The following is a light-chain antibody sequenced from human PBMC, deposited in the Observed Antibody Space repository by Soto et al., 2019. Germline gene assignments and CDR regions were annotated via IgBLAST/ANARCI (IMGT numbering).Light chain of an antibody. CDR2: GAS. V-gene: IGKV3D-15*02. CDR1: QSVSSN. Sequence: VLTQSPATLSVSPGERATLSCRASQSVSSNLAWYQQKPGQAPRLLIYGASTRATGIPARFSGSGSGTEFTLTISSLQSEDFAVYYCQQFGTSPLYTFGQGTKLEIK. CDR3: QQFGTSPLYT. J-gene: IGKJ2*01.